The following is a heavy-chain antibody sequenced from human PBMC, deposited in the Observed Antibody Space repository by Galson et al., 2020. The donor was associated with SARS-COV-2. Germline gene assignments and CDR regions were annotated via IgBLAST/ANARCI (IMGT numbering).Heavy chain of an antibody. J-gene: IGHJ3*02. CDR2: IYYSGST. CDR1: GGSISSGGYY. V-gene: IGHV4-31*03. CDR3: VRDQGRSGYYNSYAFDI. D-gene: IGHD3-22*01. Sequence: SETLSLTCTVSGGSISSGGYYWSWIRQHPGKGLEWIGYIYYSGSTHYNPSLKSRVTISVDTSKNQFSLKLSSVTAADTAVYYCVRDQGRSGYYNSYAFDIWGQGTMVTVSS.